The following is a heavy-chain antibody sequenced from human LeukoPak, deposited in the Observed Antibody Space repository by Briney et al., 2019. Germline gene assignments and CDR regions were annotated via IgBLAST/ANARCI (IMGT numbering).Heavy chain of an antibody. Sequence: SETLSLTCAVYGGSFSGYYWSWIRQPPGKGLEWIGEINHSGSTNYNPSLKSRVTISVDTSKNQFSLKLSSVTAADTAVYYYARGRGAFDIWGQGTMVTVSS. J-gene: IGHJ3*02. CDR1: GGSFSGYY. CDR2: INHSGST. CDR3: ARGRGAFDI. V-gene: IGHV4-34*01.